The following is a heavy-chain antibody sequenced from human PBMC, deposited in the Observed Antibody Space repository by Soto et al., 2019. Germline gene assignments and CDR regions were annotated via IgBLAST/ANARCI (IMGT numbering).Heavy chain of an antibody. CDR2: IIPIFGTA. CDR1: GGSFNRHT. Sequence: QVQLVQSGAEVRKPGSSVRVSCKASGGSFNRHTISWVRQAPGQGLEWMGGIIPIFGTANHAQKFQGRVTIIADESTSTVYMELSSLRSDDTAIYYCARVLLELWPVDYWGQGTLVTVSS. CDR3: ARVLLELWPVDY. D-gene: IGHD1-7*01. V-gene: IGHV1-69*01. J-gene: IGHJ4*02.